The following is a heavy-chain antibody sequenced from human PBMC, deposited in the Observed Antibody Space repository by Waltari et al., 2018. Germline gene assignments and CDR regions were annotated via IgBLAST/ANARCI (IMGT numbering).Heavy chain of an antibody. V-gene: IGHV3-48*03. D-gene: IGHD1-7*01. CDR3: ARDGVVTGTTTFDY. Sequence: EVQLVESGGGLVQPGGSLRLSCAASGFTFSSYEMNWVRQAPGKGLEWVSYISTSGSTIYYADSVKGRFTISRDNARNSLSLQMNSLRAEDTAVYYCARDGVVTGTTTFDYWGQGDLVTVSS. CDR2: ISTSGSTI. J-gene: IGHJ4*02. CDR1: GFTFSSYE.